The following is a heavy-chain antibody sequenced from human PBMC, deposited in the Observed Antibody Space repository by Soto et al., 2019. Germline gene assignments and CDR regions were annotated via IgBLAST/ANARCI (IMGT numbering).Heavy chain of an antibody. J-gene: IGHJ5*02. Sequence: PSQTLSLTCAISGDSVSSNSAAWNWIRQSPSRGLEWLGRTYYRSKWYNEYALSVNSRITINPDPSKNQFSLQLDSVPPEDTAVYYRTRDAGEVVIVKSGRFDSWGQGTLVPVSS. D-gene: IGHD2-21*01. CDR2: TYYRSKWYN. CDR1: GDSVSSNSAA. CDR3: TRDAGEVVIVKSGRFDS. V-gene: IGHV6-1*01.